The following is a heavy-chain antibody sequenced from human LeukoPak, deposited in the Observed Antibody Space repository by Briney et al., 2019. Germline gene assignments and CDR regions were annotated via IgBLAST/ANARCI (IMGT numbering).Heavy chain of an antibody. CDR1: GFTFSRYA. V-gene: IGHV3-23*01. CDR3: GRQITGSGQGFDP. Sequence: GGSLRLSCAASGFTFSRYAMSWVRQAPGKGLEWVSAISGSGGGTYYADAMKGRISISRDNSKNTLSLQMNSLRAEDTAVYYCGRQITGSGQGFDPWGQGTLVAVSS. D-gene: IGHD3-10*01. J-gene: IGHJ5*02. CDR2: ISGSGGGT.